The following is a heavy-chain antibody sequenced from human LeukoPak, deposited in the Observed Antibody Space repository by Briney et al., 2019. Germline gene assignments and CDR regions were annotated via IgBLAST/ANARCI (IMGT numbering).Heavy chain of an antibody. V-gene: IGHV4-31*03. D-gene: IGHD1-1*01. CDR3: ASGDNDPLFDY. CDR2: IYYSGST. CDR1: GGSISSGGYY. J-gene: IGHJ4*02. Sequence: PSETLSLTCTVSGGSISSGGYYWSWIRQHPGKGLEWIGSIYYSGSTYYNPSLKGRVTISLVTSKNQFSLKLSSVTAADTALYYCASGDNDPLFDYWGQGTLVTVSS.